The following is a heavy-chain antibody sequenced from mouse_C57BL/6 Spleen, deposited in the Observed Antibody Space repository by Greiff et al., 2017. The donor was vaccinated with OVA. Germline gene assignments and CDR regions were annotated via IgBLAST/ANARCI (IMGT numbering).Heavy chain of an antibody. V-gene: IGHV1-74*01. CDR2: IHPSDSDT. J-gene: IGHJ1*03. CDR3: ASRYDYEDVCG. CDR1: GYTFTSYW. D-gene: IGHD2-4*01. Sequence: QVQLQQPGAELVKPGASVKVSCKASGYTFTSYWMHWVKQRPGQGLEWIGRIHPSDSDTNYNQKFKGKATLTVDTSSSTAYLQLSSLTSEDSAVYYCASRYDYEDVCGWGTGATVTVSS.